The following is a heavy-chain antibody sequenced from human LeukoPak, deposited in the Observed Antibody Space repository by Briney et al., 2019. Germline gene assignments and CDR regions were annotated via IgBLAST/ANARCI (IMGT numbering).Heavy chain of an antibody. CDR1: GDSINSKSYY. J-gene: IGHJ6*03. Sequence: PSETLSLTCTVSGDSINSKSYYWTWIRQPPGKGLEWIGNIYYSGSINYNPSLKSRVTISGDTSKNQFSLNLSSVTAADTAVYYCARAKTTNYYYYYMDVWGKGTTVTVSS. CDR3: ARAKTTNYYYYYMDV. CDR2: IYYSGSI. V-gene: IGHV4-61*01. D-gene: IGHD1-14*01.